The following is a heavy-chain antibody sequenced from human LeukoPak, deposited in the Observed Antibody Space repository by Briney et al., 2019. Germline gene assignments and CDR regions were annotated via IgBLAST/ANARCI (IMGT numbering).Heavy chain of an antibody. D-gene: IGHD3-10*01. CDR2: INPSGGST. CDR3: ARVESMIRGPYMDV. J-gene: IGHJ6*03. CDR1: GYTFTSYQ. Sequence: ASVKVSCKASGYTFTSYQMHWVRQAPGQGLEWMGVINPSGGSTSYAQKFQGRVTMTRDTSTSTVYMELSRLRSDDTAVYYCARVESMIRGPYMDVWGKGTRSPSP. V-gene: IGHV1-46*01.